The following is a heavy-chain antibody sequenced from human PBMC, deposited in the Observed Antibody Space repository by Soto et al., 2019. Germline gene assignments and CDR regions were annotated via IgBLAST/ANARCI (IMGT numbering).Heavy chain of an antibody. CDR2: ISAYNGNT. CDR1: GYTFTSYG. D-gene: IGHD5-18*01. V-gene: IGHV1-18*04. Sequence: GAAVKVSCKASGYTFTSYGISWVRQAPGQGLEWMGWISAYNGNTNYAQKLQGRVTMTTDTSTSTAYMELRSLRSDDTAVYYCASATDTAMVHAAFDIWGQGTLVTVSS. J-gene: IGHJ3*02. CDR3: ASATDTAMVHAAFDI.